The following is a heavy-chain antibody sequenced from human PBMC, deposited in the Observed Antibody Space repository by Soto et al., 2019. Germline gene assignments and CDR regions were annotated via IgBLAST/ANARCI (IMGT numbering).Heavy chain of an antibody. V-gene: IGHV4-39*01. D-gene: IGHD2-2*01. CDR2: VYYSGNI. J-gene: IGHJ6*02. Sequence: PSETLSLTCSVSGGSISSSSHYWGWIRQPPGKGLEWIGSVYYSGNIYHNQSLKSRVTMSIDTSKKQSSLKLSSVTAADTAVYYCAKALSTSFSTGMATIPHYYYGMDVWGQGTTVTVSS. CDR1: GGSISSSSHY. CDR3: AKALSTSFSTGMATIPHYYYGMDV.